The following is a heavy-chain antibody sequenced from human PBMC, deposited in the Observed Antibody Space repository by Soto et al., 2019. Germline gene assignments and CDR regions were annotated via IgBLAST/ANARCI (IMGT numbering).Heavy chain of an antibody. CDR2: IIPIFGTA. D-gene: IGHD3-10*01. CDR1: GGTFSSYA. V-gene: IGHV1-69*13. Sequence: ASVKVSCKASGGTFSSYAISWVRQAPGQGLEWMGGIIPIFGTANYAQKFQGRVTITADESTSTAYMELSSLRSEDTAFYYCARRGGGSGSYFAFDIWGQGTMVTVSS. CDR3: ARRGGGSGSYFAFDI. J-gene: IGHJ3*02.